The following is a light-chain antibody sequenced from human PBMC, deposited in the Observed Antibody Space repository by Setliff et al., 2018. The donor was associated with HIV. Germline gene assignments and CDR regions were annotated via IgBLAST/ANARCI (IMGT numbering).Light chain of an antibody. CDR2: DAT. J-gene: IGLJ1*01. V-gene: IGLV2-14*03. CDR1: SSDIGGYNY. CDR3: TSYTVNNTPV. Sequence: QSVLTQPASVIGSPGQSITISCNGTSSDIGGYNYVSWYQQHPDTVPKLIIYDATNRPSGISDRFSGSKSADAASLTISGLQTEDEADYYCTSYTVNNTPVFGTGTKSPS.